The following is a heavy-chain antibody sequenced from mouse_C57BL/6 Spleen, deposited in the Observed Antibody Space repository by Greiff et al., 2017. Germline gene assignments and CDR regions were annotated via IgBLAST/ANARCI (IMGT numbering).Heavy chain of an antibody. Sequence: EVKLQESGPGLVKPSQSLSLTCSVTGYSITSGYYWNWIRQFPGNKLEWMGYISYDGSNNYNPSLKNRISITRDTSKNQFFLKLNSVTTEDTATYYCARRGHYYAMDYWGQGTSVTVSS. CDR3: ARRGHYYAMDY. V-gene: IGHV3-6*01. CDR1: GYSITSGYY. CDR2: ISYDGSN. J-gene: IGHJ4*01.